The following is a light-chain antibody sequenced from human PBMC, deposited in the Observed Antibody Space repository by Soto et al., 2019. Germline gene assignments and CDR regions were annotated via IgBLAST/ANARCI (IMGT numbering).Light chain of an antibody. CDR3: QQTNNMPVT. CDR2: AAS. V-gene: IGKV1-39*01. Sequence: DIQMTQSPSSLSASVEDRVIITCRASQSISNHLNWYQQKPGKAPKLLIFAASSLQSGVPSRFSGSRSGPDFTLTISSLQPEDFATYFCQQTNNMPVTFGQGTRLEIK. CDR1: QSISNH. J-gene: IGKJ5*01.